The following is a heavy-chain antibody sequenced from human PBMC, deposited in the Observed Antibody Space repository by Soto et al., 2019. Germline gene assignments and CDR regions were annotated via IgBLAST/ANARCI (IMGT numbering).Heavy chain of an antibody. CDR1: GGSISSGDYY. J-gene: IGHJ6*02. CDR2: IYYSGST. V-gene: IGHV4-30-4*01. D-gene: IGHD6-6*01. Sequence: PSETLSLTCTVSGGSISSGDYYWSWVRQPPGKGLEWIGYIYYSGSTYYNPSLKSRVTISVDTSKNQFSLKLSSVTAADTAVYYCARAVAARDYYYGMDVWGQGTTVTVSS. CDR3: ARAVAARDYYYGMDV.